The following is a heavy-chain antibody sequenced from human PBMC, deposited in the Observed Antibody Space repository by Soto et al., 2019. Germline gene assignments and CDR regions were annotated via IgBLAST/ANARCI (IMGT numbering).Heavy chain of an antibody. D-gene: IGHD5-12*01. J-gene: IGHJ4*02. Sequence: PSETLSLTCTVSGGSISSYYWSWIRQPPGKGLEWIGYIYYSGSTNYNPSLKSRVTMTRDTSISTAYMELSRLRSDDTAVYYCARGSPGSGYDHDYWGQGTLVTVSS. V-gene: IGHV4-59*01. CDR2: IYYSGST. CDR3: ARGSPGSGYDHDY. CDR1: GGSISSYY.